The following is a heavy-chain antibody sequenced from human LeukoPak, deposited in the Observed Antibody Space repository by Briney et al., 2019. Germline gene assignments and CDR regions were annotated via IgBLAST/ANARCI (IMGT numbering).Heavy chain of an antibody. J-gene: IGHJ4*02. CDR2: INPNSGGT. CDR3: ASVRWSGYYKGLDY. CDR1: GYTVTGYY. Sequence: ASVKVSCKASGYTVTGYYMHWVRQAPGQGLEWMGRINPNSGGTNYAQKFQGRVTMTRDTSISTAYMELSRLRPDDTAVYYCASVRWSGYYKGLDYWGQGTLVTVSS. V-gene: IGHV1-2*06. D-gene: IGHD3-3*01.